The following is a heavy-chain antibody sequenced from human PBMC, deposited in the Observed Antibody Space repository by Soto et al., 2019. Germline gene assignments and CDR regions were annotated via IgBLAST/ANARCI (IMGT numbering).Heavy chain of an antibody. CDR1: GGTFSTYS. V-gene: IGHV1-69*02. CDR2: IIPMLGIA. J-gene: IGHJ3*01. Sequence: QVQLVQSGAEVKKPGSAVKVSCKDSGGTFSTYSMFWVRQAPGQGLEWMGRIIPMLGIANYAQKFQGRVTITAEKPTGPAYLEVSRLIEEATALYYCSSGRWSGEVVAVWGRGTMVTVSS. CDR3: SSGRWSGEVVAV. D-gene: IGHD2-21*01.